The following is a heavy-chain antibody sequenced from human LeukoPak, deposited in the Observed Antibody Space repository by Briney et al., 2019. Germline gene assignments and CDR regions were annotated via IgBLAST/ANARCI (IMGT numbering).Heavy chain of an antibody. D-gene: IGHD2-2*01. J-gene: IGHJ3*02. Sequence: GGTLRLSCAASGFTYSSYWMRWVRRAPGKGLEGVANIKQDGSEKYYVDSVKGRFTISRDNAKNSLYLQMNSLRAEDTAVYYCARDYAHDADAFDIWGQGTMVTVSS. CDR1: GFTYSSYW. V-gene: IGHV3-7*01. CDR2: IKQDGSEK. CDR3: ARDYAHDADAFDI.